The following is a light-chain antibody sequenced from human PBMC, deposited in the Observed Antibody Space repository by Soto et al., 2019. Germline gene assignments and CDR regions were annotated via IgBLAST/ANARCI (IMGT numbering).Light chain of an antibody. V-gene: IGKV1-13*02. CDR2: DAS. CDR1: QGISSA. J-gene: IGKJ4*01. CDR3: QQFQSYALT. Sequence: AIQLTQSPSSLSASVGDRVTITCRASQGISSALAWYQHKPGRAPRLLIYDASSLQSGVSSRSSGSGSGTDFTLTISSLQPEDFATYYCQQFQSYALTFGGGTKLEIK.